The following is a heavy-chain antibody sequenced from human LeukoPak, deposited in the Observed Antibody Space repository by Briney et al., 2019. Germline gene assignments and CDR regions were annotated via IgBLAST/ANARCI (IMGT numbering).Heavy chain of an antibody. J-gene: IGHJ4*02. D-gene: IGHD6-19*01. CDR3: ARESQFSSGWYYFDS. Sequence: GGSLRLSCAASGFTFSNYNMNWVRQAPGKGLEWVSLIYSGGSTYYADSVKGRFTISKDNSKNTLYLQMNNLGAEDTAMYYCARESQFSSGWYYFDSWGQGTLVTASS. CDR1: GFTFSNYN. V-gene: IGHV3-53*01. CDR2: IYSGGST.